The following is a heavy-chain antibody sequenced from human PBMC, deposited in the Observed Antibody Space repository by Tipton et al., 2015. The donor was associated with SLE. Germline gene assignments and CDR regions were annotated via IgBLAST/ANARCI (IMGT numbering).Heavy chain of an antibody. J-gene: IGHJ6*03. Sequence: LRLSCTVSGGPISSSGYYWGWIRQPPGKGLEWIGNIYYSGSTYYNPSLKSRVTISVDTSKNQFSLKLGSVTAAAAAVYYCARGVRGTYYDYYYYMDVWGKGTTVTVSS. V-gene: IGHV4-39*07. D-gene: IGHD3-16*01. CDR3: ARGVRGTYYDYYYYMDV. CDR1: GGPISSSGYY. CDR2: IYYSGST.